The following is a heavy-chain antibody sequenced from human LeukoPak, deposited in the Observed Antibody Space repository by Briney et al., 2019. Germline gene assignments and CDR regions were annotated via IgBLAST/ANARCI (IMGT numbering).Heavy chain of an antibody. CDR3: AKYNSDWYDDY. CDR2: ISGSGGST. Sequence: QPGGSLRLSCAASGFTFHTYALTWVRQAPGKGLEWVSAISGSGGSTYYADSVKGRFAISRDNPKNTLYLQMSSLRAEDTALYYCAKYNSDWYDDYWGQGTLVTVSS. V-gene: IGHV3-23*01. J-gene: IGHJ4*02. D-gene: IGHD6-19*01. CDR1: GFTFHTYA.